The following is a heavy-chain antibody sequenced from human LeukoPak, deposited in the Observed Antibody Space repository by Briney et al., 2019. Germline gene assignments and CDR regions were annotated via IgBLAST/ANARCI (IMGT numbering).Heavy chain of an antibody. V-gene: IGHV3-23*01. CDR2: ISGSGGGT. Sequence: GGSLRLSCAASGFTFRKYAMSWVRQAPGKGLEWVSGISGSGGGTAYTESVKGRFTISRDNSKNTVYLQMNSLRGEDTAIYYCAKEGPVGGWPHDYWGQGTLVTVSS. CDR1: GFTFRKYA. CDR3: AKEGPVGGWPHDY. J-gene: IGHJ4*02.